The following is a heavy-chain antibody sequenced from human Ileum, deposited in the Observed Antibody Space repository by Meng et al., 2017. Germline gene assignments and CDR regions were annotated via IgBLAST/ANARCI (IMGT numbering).Heavy chain of an antibody. V-gene: IGHV3-74*01. CDR1: GVTFSKTW. Sequence: LVESGGGVGQPGGSLRLSCVASGVTFSKTWMHWVRQAPGKGLVWVSRISPDGSSSNNADSVKGRFTVSRDNSKNTLFLQMSSLRVEDTAMYYCSRDMMDLGQGTLVTVSS. D-gene: IGHD3-16*01. J-gene: IGHJ4*02. CDR3: SRDMMD. CDR2: ISPDGSSS.